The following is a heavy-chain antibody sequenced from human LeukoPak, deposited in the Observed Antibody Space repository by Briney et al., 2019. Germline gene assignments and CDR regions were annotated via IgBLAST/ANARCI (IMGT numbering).Heavy chain of an antibody. D-gene: IGHD3-22*01. J-gene: IGHJ4*02. V-gene: IGHV1-2*02. Sequence: VASVKVSCKASGYTFTGYYMHWVRQAPGQGLEWMGWINPNSGGTNYAQKFQGRVTMTRDTSISTAYMELSRLRSDDTAVYYCARAGNTYYYDSSGYYHFDYWGQGTLVTVSS. CDR2: INPNSGGT. CDR3: ARAGNTYYYDSSGYYHFDY. CDR1: GYTFTGYY.